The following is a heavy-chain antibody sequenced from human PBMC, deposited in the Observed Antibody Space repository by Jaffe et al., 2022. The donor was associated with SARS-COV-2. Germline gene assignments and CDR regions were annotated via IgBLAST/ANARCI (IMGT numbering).Heavy chain of an antibody. J-gene: IGHJ3*02. CDR2: ISAYNGNT. CDR1: GYTFTSYG. Sequence: QVQLVQSGAEVKKPGASVKVSCKASGYTFTSYGISWVRQAPGQGLEWMGWISAYNGNTNYAQKLQGRVTMTTDTSTSTAYMELRSLRSDDTAVYYCARDGTYDYVWGSYRSVAFDIWGQGTMVTVSS. CDR3: ARDGTYDYVWGSYRSVAFDI. V-gene: IGHV1-18*01. D-gene: IGHD3-16*02.